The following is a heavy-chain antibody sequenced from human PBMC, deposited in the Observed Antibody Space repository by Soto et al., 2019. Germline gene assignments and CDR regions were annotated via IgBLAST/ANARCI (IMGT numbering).Heavy chain of an antibody. V-gene: IGHV1-69*13. CDR3: VGDSGATLSNS. CDR2: IVPIYRTA. CDR1: GGTFSSYR. D-gene: IGHD6-13*01. J-gene: IGHJ4*02. Sequence: SVKVSCKASGGTFSSYRINWVRQAPGQGLEWVGGIVPIYRTADYAQKFQGRVTITADESASTSYMELRSLKSQDTAVYYCVGDSGATLSNSWGQGTLVTVSS.